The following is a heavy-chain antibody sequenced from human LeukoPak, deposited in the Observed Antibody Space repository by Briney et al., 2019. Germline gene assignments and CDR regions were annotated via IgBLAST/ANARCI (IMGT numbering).Heavy chain of an antibody. CDR1: GGSFSGYY. Sequence: SETLSLTCAVYGGSFSGYYWSWIRQPPGKGLEWIGGVDYSGSTNYNPSLKSRVTISVDTSKNQFSLKLSSVTAADTAVYYCARAPPHRRSNNHYYHRLPFEDYYYMDVWGKGTTVTVSS. CDR3: ARAPPHRRSNNHYYHRLPFEDYYYMDV. J-gene: IGHJ6*03. D-gene: IGHD3-22*01. CDR2: VDYSGST. V-gene: IGHV4-34*01.